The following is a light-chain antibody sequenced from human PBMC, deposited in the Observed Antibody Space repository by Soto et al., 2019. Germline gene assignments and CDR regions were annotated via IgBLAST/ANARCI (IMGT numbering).Light chain of an antibody. CDR2: GAS. J-gene: IGKJ2*01. CDR3: HQFGSSPPAFT. Sequence: ESMLTQSPGTLSLSPGERATLSCRASQSVSTRYLAWYQQKPGQAPRLLIYGASIRAAGIPDRFSGSGSGTDFPFTNRRPEPEDVAVDYCHQFGSSPPAFTFCQGTKVEI. CDR1: QSVSTRY. V-gene: IGKV3-20*01.